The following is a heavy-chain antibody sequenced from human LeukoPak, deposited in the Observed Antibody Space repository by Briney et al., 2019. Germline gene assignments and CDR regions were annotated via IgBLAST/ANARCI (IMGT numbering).Heavy chain of an antibody. V-gene: IGHV4-39*07. CDR3: ARDIYSGSFDY. CDR1: GDSISSSSYY. D-gene: IGHD3-10*02. CDR2: TFYSGSS. J-gene: IGHJ4*02. Sequence: SETLSLTCTVSGDSISSSSYYWDWIRQPPGKGLEWIGSTFYSGSSYYNPSLKSRVTISVDTSKNQFSLKLSSVTVADTAVYYCARDIYSGSFDYWGQGTLVTVSS.